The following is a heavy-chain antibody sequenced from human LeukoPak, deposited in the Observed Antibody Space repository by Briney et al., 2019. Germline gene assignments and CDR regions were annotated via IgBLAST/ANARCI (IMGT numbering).Heavy chain of an antibody. CDR1: GFTFSSYG. J-gene: IGHJ4*02. V-gene: IGHV3-NL1*01. CDR2: IYKDGST. D-gene: IGHD2/OR15-2a*01. Sequence: GRSLRLSCAASGFTFSSYGMHWVRQAPGKGLEWVSVIYKDGSTYYADSVKGRFTISRDNSKNTLYLEMNSLRAEDTAIYYCAREGPRGNSQFDYWGQGTLVTVSS. CDR3: AREGPRGNSQFDY.